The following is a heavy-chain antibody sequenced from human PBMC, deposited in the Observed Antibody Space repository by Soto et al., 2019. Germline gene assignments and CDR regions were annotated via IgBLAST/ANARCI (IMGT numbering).Heavy chain of an antibody. CDR1: GFTFTSSA. Sequence: SVKVSCTASGFTFTSSAVQWVRQARGQRLEWIGWIVVGSGNTNYAQKFQERVTITRDMSTSTAYMELSSLRSEDTAVYYCARDRRVNYDTTGYYYPHDALDIWGQGTMVTVSS. CDR2: IVVGSGNT. D-gene: IGHD3-22*01. CDR3: ARDRRVNYDTTGYYYPHDALDI. J-gene: IGHJ3*02. V-gene: IGHV1-58*01.